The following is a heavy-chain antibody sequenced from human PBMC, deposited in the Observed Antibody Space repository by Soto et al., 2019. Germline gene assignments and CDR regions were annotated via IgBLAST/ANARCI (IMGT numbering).Heavy chain of an antibody. J-gene: IGHJ6*02. CDR2: ISGSGGST. Sequence: HPGGSLRLSCAASGFTFSSYAMSWVRQAPGKGLEWVSAISGSGGSTYYADSVKGRFTISRDNSKNTLYLQMNSLRAEDTAVYYCAKDPIVVVPAANYYYYYGMDVWGQGTTVTVSS. CDR1: GFTFSSYA. D-gene: IGHD2-2*01. V-gene: IGHV3-23*01. CDR3: AKDPIVVVPAANYYYYYGMDV.